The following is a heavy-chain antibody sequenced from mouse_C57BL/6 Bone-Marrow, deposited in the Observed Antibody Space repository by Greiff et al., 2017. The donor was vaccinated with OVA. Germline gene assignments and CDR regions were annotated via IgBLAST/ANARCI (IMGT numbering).Heavy chain of an antibody. CDR2: INPYNGGT. Sequence: EVQLQQSGPVLVKPGASVKMSCKASGYTFTDYYMNWVKQSHGKSLEWIGVINPYNGGTSYNQKFKGKATLNVDKSSSTAYMELNSLTSEDSAVYYCARYGLLWYFDVWGTGTTVTVSS. V-gene: IGHV1-19*01. CDR1: GYTFTDYY. D-gene: IGHD2-13*01. CDR3: ARYGLLWYFDV. J-gene: IGHJ1*03.